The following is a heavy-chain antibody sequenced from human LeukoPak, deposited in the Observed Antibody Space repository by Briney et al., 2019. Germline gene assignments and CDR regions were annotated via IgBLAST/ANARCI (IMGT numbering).Heavy chain of an antibody. Sequence: SETLSLTCTVSPGSISTSIYYGGSIRQPAGKGLEWIGRIYTSGSTNYNPSLKSRVTMSVDTSKNQFSLKLSSVTAADTAVYYCARDFMVRGVRYYYYYMDVWGKGTTVTVSS. CDR2: IYTSGST. CDR1: PGSISTSIYY. D-gene: IGHD3-10*01. CDR3: ARDFMVRGVRYYYYYMDV. J-gene: IGHJ6*03. V-gene: IGHV4-61*02.